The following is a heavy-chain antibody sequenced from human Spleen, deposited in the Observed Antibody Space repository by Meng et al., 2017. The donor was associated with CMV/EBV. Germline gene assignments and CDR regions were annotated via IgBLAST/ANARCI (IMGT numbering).Heavy chain of an antibody. CDR2: IYYSGST. J-gene: IGHJ2*01. V-gene: IGHV4-39*07. Sequence: SETLSLTCTVSGGSISSSSYYWGWIRQPPGKGLEWIGSIYYSGSTYYNPSLKSRVTMSVDTSKKQFSLNLSSVTAADTALYFCARGSYVVYTFGGRYFDFWGRGTLVTVSS. CDR3: ARGSYVVYTFGGRYFDF. D-gene: IGHD2-2*02. CDR1: GGSISSSSYY.